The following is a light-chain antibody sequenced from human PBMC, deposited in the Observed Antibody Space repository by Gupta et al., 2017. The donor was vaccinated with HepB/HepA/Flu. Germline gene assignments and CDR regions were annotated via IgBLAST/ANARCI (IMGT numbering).Light chain of an antibody. Sequence: DIQITQSPSSLSASLGGRVTITCQATLDSSNYLNWYQQKPGQAPKLLIYDASNLATGVPERFSGSGSGTDFTLTISSLEPEDIATYYCQQYGNSPWTFGQGTKLEIK. V-gene: IGKV1-33*01. CDR3: QQYGNSPWT. CDR2: DAS. CDR1: LDSSNY. J-gene: IGKJ1*01.